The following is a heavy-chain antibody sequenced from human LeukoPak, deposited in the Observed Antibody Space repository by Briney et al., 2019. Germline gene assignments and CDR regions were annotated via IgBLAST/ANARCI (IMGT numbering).Heavy chain of an antibody. J-gene: IGHJ4*02. D-gene: IGHD6-19*01. CDR1: GYTFTGYY. Sequence: GASVKVSCKPSGYTFTGYYLHWVRQAPGQAPEWMGWINPNTGATANAQNFQGRVTMSRDTSISTAYMDLSSLRSGDTAIYYCARDRVGSGWPRPFYFEVWGQGTLVTVSS. CDR2: INPNTGAT. V-gene: IGHV1-2*02. CDR3: ARDRVGSGWPRPFYFEV.